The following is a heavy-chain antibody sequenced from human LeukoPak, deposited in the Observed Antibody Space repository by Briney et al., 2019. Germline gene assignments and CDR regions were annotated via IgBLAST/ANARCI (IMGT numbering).Heavy chain of an antibody. Sequence: PGGSLRLSCAASGFTFSSYWMSWVRVAPGKGLEWVANIKQDGSAKFYVESVKGRFTISRDNAKKSLYLQMNSLRAEDTAVYYCARDGDFWCARGAFDIWGQGTMVTVSS. CDR1: GFTFSSYW. V-gene: IGHV3-7*01. CDR3: ARDGDFWCARGAFDI. J-gene: IGHJ3*02. D-gene: IGHD3-3*01. CDR2: IKQDGSAK.